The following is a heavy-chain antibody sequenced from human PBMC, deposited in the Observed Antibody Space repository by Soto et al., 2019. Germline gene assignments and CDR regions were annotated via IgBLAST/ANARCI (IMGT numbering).Heavy chain of an antibody. CDR1: GDSIRSYY. V-gene: IGHV4-59*01. CDR3: TRGGSGYSSTWAAY. D-gene: IGHD6-13*01. Sequence: QVQLQESGPGLVKPSETLSLTCSVSGDSIRSYYCSWFQQPPGQGLEWFGYISNSGRTKYNPSLRRPITRSMDTSKNQFSLRMTSVTDADTAFYYCTRGGSGYSSTWAAYWGQGILVTVSS. CDR2: ISNSGRT. J-gene: IGHJ4*02.